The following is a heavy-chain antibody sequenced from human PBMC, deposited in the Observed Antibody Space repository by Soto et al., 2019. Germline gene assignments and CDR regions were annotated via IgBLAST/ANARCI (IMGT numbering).Heavy chain of an antibody. CDR2: INHSGST. CDR1: GGSFSGYY. CDR3: ARGRGRFGGLFLNWFDP. D-gene: IGHD3-10*01. Sequence: SETLSLTCAVYGGSFSGYYWSWIRQPPGKGLEWIGEINHSGSTNYNPSLKSRVTISVDTSKNQFSLKLSSVTAADTAVYYCARGRGRFGGLFLNWFDPWGQGTLVTVSS. V-gene: IGHV4-34*01. J-gene: IGHJ5*02.